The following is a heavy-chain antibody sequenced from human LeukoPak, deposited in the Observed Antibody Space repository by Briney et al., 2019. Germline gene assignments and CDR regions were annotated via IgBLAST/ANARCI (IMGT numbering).Heavy chain of an antibody. CDR2: REQDGTEK. V-gene: IGHV3-7*04. Sequence: PGGTLRLSCAASGFTFSSHWTSWAPQAPGEGLGWVANREQDGTEKYYKDSVKGRFSTSRDNAKNALYLQMYALRAEDTAVYYCARDVRPDYWGQGTLVTVST. J-gene: IGHJ4*02. CDR1: GFTFSSHW. D-gene: IGHD6-6*01. CDR3: ARDVRPDY.